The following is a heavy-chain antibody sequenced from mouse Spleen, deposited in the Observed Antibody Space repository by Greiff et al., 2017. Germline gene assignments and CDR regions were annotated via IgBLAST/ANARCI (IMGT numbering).Heavy chain of an antibody. CDR3: ATETARSPFAY. J-gene: IGHJ3*01. Sequence: QVQLQQPGAELVKPGASVKVSCKASGYTFTSYWMHWVKQRPGQGLEWIGRIHPSDSDTNYNQKFKGKATLTVDKSSSTAYMQLSSLTSEDSAVYYCATETARSPFAYWGQGTLVTVSA. D-gene: IGHD3-2*01. CDR1: GYTFTSYW. V-gene: IGHV1-74*01. CDR2: IHPSDSDT.